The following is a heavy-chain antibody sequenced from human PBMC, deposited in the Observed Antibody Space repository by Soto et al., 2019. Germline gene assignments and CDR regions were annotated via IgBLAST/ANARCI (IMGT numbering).Heavy chain of an antibody. V-gene: IGHV3-23*01. J-gene: IGHJ4*02. CDR3: AKDRVLAAY. D-gene: IGHD3-9*01. CDR1: GCTCSRYA. Sequence: VRLLRLSWAAAGCTCSRYAMSWFRQAPVKGLEWVSAISGSGGSTYYADSVKGRFTISRDNSKNTLYLQMNSLRAEDTAVYYCAKDRVLAAYWGQEPRVPVSS. CDR2: ISGSGGST.